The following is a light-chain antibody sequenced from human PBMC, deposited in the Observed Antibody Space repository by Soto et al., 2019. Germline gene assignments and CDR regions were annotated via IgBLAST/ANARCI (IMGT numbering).Light chain of an antibody. CDR2: EVS. CDR1: SRDVGGYNY. CDR3: SSYISSSTFVV. V-gene: IGLV2-14*01. Sequence: QSALTQPASVSGSPGQSITISCTGTSRDVGGYNYVSWHQQQPGKAPKVIITEVSNRPSGVSNRFSGSKSGNTASLTISGLKAEDEAEYYCSSYISSSTFVVFGGGTKLTVL. J-gene: IGLJ3*02.